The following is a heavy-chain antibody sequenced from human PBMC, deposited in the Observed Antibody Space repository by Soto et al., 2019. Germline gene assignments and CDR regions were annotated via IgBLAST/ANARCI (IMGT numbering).Heavy chain of an antibody. V-gene: IGHV3-33*01. D-gene: IGHD3-3*01. CDR3: ARKKSSTISDWYFDL. Sequence: QVQLVESGGGVVQPGRSLRLSCAASGFTFSSYGMHWVRQAPGKGLEWVAVIWYDGSNKYYADSVKGRFTISRDNSKNTRNVQVDSLRAEGTAVYYCARKKSSTISDWYFDLWGRGTLVTVSS. CDR2: IWYDGSNK. J-gene: IGHJ2*01. CDR1: GFTFSSYG.